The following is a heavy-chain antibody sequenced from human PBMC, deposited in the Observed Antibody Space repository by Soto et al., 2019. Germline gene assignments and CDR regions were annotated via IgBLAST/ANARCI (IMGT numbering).Heavy chain of an antibody. CDR2: ISQDGTIA. D-gene: IGHD1-1*01. Sequence: EVQLVESGGGLVQPGGSLRLSCAASGFAFGSYWMHWVRQAPGKGLVWVSRISQDGTIATQADSVKGRFTISSDNAKKTLYVQRNSLRADVPDVYSCLRDQRHRNAFADQWGQGNVVTVSS. CDR1: GFAFGSYW. V-gene: IGHV3-74*01. CDR3: LRDQRHRNAFADQ. J-gene: IGHJ4*02.